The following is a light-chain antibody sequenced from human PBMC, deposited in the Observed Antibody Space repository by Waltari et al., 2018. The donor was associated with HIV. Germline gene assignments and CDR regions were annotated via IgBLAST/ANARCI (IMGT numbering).Light chain of an antibody. Sequence: EIVLTQSPGTLSLSPGERATLSCRASQSVRRASLAWYQQKPGQAPRLLIFGASSRAPGIPDRFSGSGAVTDFILTISRLEPEDCAVYYCQQYAASPLTFGGGTKVEIK. CDR3: QQYAASPLT. CDR2: GAS. J-gene: IGKJ4*01. CDR1: QSVRRAS. V-gene: IGKV3-20*01.